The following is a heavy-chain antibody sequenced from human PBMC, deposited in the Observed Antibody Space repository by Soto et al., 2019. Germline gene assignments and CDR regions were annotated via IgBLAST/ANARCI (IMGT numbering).Heavy chain of an antibody. CDR2: INPSGGST. CDR1: GYTFTSSY. D-gene: IGHD3-22*01. Sequence: GASVKGSCKASGYTFTSSYMHWVRQALGQGLEWMGIINPSGGSTSYAHKFQGRVTVTRDTSASTVYMELSSLRSAETAVYYCARDLYHSRSHAVYWYQGALLTVST. V-gene: IGHV1-46*01. J-gene: IGHJ4*02. CDR3: ARDLYHSRSHAVY.